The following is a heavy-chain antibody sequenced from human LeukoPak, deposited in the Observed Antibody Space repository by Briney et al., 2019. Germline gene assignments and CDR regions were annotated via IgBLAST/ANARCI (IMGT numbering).Heavy chain of an antibody. CDR3: AKVWGAARPGYFDY. J-gene: IGHJ4*02. D-gene: IGHD6-6*01. Sequence: GGSLRLSCAVSGFTFSSYAMRWVRQAPGKGLEWVSAISCSGGSTYYADSVKGRFTISSDNSKNTPYLQMNSLRAEDTAVYYCAKVWGAARPGYFDYWGQGTLVTVSS. V-gene: IGHV3-23*01. CDR2: ISCSGGST. CDR1: GFTFSSYA.